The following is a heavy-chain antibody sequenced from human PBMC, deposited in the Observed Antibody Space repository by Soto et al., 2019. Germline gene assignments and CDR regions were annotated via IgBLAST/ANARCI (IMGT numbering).Heavy chain of an antibody. CDR1: GYTFTSYG. CDR3: ARVEKWLVHRTNAFDI. V-gene: IGHV1-18*04. CDR2: ISAYNGNT. D-gene: IGHD6-19*01. Sequence: ASVKVSCKASGYTFTSYGISWVRQAPGQGLEGMGWISAYNGNTNYAQKLHGRVTMTTDTSTSTAYMELRSLRSDDTAVYYCARVEKWLVHRTNAFDIWGQGTMVTVSS. J-gene: IGHJ3*02.